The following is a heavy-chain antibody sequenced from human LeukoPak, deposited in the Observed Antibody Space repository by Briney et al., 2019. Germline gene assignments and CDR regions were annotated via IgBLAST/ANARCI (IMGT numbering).Heavy chain of an antibody. V-gene: IGHV1-3*01. J-gene: IGHJ4*02. Sequence: ASVKVSCKASGYTFTSYGISWVRQAPGQGLEWMGWINAGNGNTKYSQKFQGRVTITRDTSASTAYMELSSLRSEDTAVYYCARAKLAYYDYWGQGTLVTVSS. D-gene: IGHD3-10*01. CDR3: ARAKLAYYDY. CDR2: INAGNGNT. CDR1: GYTFTSYG.